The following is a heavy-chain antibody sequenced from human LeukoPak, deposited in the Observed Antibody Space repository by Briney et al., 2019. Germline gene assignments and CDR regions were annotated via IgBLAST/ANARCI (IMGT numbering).Heavy chain of an antibody. V-gene: IGHV4-59*01. CDR1: GGSISSYY. CDR3: ARGYCSSTSCYGPPDY. CDR2: IYYSGST. D-gene: IGHD2-2*01. Sequence: SETLSLTCTVSGGSISSYYWSWIRQPPGKGLEWIGYIYYSGSTNYNPSLKSRVTISVDTSKNQFSLKLSSVTAADTAVYYCARGYCSSTSCYGPPDYWGQGTLVTVSS. J-gene: IGHJ4*02.